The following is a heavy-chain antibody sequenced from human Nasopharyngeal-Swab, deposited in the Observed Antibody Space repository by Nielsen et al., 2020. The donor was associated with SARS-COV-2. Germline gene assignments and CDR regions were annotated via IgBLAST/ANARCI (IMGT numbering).Heavy chain of an antibody. V-gene: IGHV4-59*01. D-gene: IGHD2-2*03. Sequence: SETLSLTCTVSGGSISSYYWSWIRQPPGKGLEWIGYIYYSGSTNYNPSLKSRVTMSVDTSKNQFSLKLSSVTAADTAVYYCARTGDLDIVVVPAALWAFDIWGQGTMVTVSS. CDR3: ARTGDLDIVVVPAALWAFDI. CDR1: GGSISSYY. J-gene: IGHJ3*02. CDR2: IYYSGST.